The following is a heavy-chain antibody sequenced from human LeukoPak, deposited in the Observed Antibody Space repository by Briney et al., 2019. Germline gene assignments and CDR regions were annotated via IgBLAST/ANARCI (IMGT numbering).Heavy chain of an antibody. V-gene: IGHV3-23*01. CDR1: GFTFSSYA. J-gene: IGHJ4*02. CDR3: AKDPRVGSRVATPCH. CDR2: ISGSGGST. D-gene: IGHD5-24*01. Sequence: GGSLRLSCAASGFTFSSYAMSWVRQAPGKGLEWVSAISGSGGSTCYADSVKGRFTISRDNSKSTLFLQMNSLRAEDTAVYYCAKDPRVGSRVATPCHWGQGTLVTVSS.